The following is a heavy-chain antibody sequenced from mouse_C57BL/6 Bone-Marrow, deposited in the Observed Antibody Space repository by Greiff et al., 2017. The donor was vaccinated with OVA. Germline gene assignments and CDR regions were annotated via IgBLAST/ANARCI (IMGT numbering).Heavy chain of an antibody. J-gene: IGHJ2*01. D-gene: IGHD2-5*01. CDR1: GYTFTDYE. Sequence: VKLQESGAELVRPGASVTLSCKASGYTFTDYEMHWVKQTPVHGLEWIGAIDPETGGTAYNQKFKGKAILTADKSSSTAYMELRSLTSEDSAVYYCTRSYSNYGDLDYWGQGTTLTVSA. CDR3: TRSYSNYGDLDY. V-gene: IGHV1-15*01. CDR2: IDPETGGT.